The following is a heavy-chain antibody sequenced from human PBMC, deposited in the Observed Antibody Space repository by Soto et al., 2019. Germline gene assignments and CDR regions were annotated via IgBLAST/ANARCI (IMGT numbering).Heavy chain of an antibody. Sequence: QVQLVQSGAEVKKPGSSVKVSCKASGGTFSSYAISWVRQAPGQGLEWMGGIIPIFGTANYAQKFQGRVTITADESTSTAYMELSSLRSEDTAVYYCARVPRYSYGSPYYYYYGMGVWGQGTTVTFSS. CDR3: ARVPRYSYGSPYYYYYGMGV. J-gene: IGHJ6*02. V-gene: IGHV1-69*12. CDR2: IIPIFGTA. D-gene: IGHD5-18*01. CDR1: GGTFSSYA.